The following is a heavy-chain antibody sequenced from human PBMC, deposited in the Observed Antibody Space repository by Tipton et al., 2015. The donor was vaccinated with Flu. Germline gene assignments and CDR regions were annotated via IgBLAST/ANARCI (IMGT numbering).Heavy chain of an antibody. D-gene: IGHD3-10*01. Sequence: LRLSCSVSGVSLGTSGYYWSWIRQLPGKGLEWIGYIFYSGSLYYNPSVVGRAQISIDTSRNGVSLRLTSVSVADTAIFYCARGDALGSAAYWGPGTRVTVSS. CDR1: GVSLGTSGYY. J-gene: IGHJ4*02. CDR3: ARGDALGSAAY. CDR2: IFYSGSL. V-gene: IGHV4-31*03.